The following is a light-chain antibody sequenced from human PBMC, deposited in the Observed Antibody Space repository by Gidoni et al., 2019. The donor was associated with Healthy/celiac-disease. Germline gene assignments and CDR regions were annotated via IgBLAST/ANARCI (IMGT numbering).Light chain of an antibody. CDR2: GAS. CDR3: QQYNNWPPVT. Sequence: ELVITQPPATLSVSPGERATLSCRASQRVSSNLAWYQQKPGQAPRLLIYGASTRATGIPARFSGSGSGTEFTLTISSLQSEDFAVYYCQQYNNWPPVTFGPGTKVDIK. CDR1: QRVSSN. V-gene: IGKV3-15*01. J-gene: IGKJ3*01.